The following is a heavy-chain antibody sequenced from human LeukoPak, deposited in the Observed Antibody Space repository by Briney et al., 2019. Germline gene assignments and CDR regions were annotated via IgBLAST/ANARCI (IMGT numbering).Heavy chain of an antibody. V-gene: IGHV3-30*03. CDR1: GFTFSSYG. CDR3: ARGGYLTYLIDY. Sequence: SGGSLRLSCAASGFTFSSYGMHWVRQAPGKGLEWVAVISYDGSNKYYADSVKGRFTISRDNAKNTVYLQMNSLRVEDTAVYYCARGGYLTYLIDYWGQGTLVTVSS. J-gene: IGHJ4*02. D-gene: IGHD3-22*01. CDR2: ISYDGSNK.